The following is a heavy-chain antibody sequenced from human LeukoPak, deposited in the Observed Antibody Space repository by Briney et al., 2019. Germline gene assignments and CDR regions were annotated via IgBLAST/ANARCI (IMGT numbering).Heavy chain of an antibody. Sequence: PGGSLRLSCAASGFTFRSYAMSWVRQAPGKGLEWVSAISTSGSTFYADSVKGRFTMSRDNSKNTLDLQMNGLRAEDTAVYYCARKVSGAHVDYWGQGTLVTVSS. CDR1: GFTFRSYA. CDR3: ARKVSGAHVDY. V-gene: IGHV3-23*01. CDR2: ISTSGST. D-gene: IGHD5/OR15-5a*01. J-gene: IGHJ4*02.